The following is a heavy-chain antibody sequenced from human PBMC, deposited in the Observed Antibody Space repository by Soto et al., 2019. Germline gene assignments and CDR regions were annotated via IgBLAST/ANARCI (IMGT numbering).Heavy chain of an antibody. CDR1: GGSISSYY. V-gene: IGHV4-59*01. CDR2: IYYSGST. J-gene: IGHJ5*02. CDR3: ARVKDDDFWSGYYWFDP. Sequence: SETLSLTCTVSGGSISSYYWSWIRQPPGKGLEWIGYIYYSGSTNYNPSLKSRVTISVDTSKNQFSLKLSSVTAADTAVYYCARVKDDDFWSGYYWFDPWGQGTLVTVSS. D-gene: IGHD3-3*01.